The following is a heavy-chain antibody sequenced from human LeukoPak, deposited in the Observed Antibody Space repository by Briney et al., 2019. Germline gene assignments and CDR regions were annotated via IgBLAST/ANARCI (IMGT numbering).Heavy chain of an antibody. J-gene: IGHJ4*02. D-gene: IGHD2-2*01. V-gene: IGHV4-39*01. Sequence: SSETLSLTCTVSGGFISSSSYYWGWIRQPPGKGLEWIGSIYYSGSTYYSPSLKSRVTISVDTSKNQFSLKLSSVTAADTAVYYCARRCSSTSCPFDYWGQGTLVTVSS. CDR1: GGFISSSSYY. CDR3: ARRCSSTSCPFDY. CDR2: IYYSGST.